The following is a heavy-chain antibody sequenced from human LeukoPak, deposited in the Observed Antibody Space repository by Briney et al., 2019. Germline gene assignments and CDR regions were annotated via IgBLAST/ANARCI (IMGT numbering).Heavy chain of an antibody. J-gene: IGHJ6*02. Sequence: SQTLSLTCATSGDSVSSNGAAWNWIRQSPSRGLEWLGRTCYRSKWYNDYAVSVKSRITINPDTSKNQFSLHLNSVSPEDTAVYYCARGAYYYYGMDVWGQGTTVTVSS. CDR1: GDSVSSNGAA. CDR2: TCYRSKWYN. CDR3: ARGAYYYYGMDV. V-gene: IGHV6-1*01.